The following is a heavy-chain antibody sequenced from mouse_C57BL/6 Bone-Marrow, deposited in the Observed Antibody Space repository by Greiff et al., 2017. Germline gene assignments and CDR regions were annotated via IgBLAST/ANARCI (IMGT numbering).Heavy chain of an antibody. J-gene: IGHJ2*01. D-gene: IGHD3-1*01. CDR1: GYTFTSYW. Sequence: QVQLQQSGAELVKPGASVKLSCKASGYTFTSYWMQWVKQRPGQGLEWIGEIDPSDSYTNYNQKFKGKATLTVDTSSSTAYMQLSSLTSEDSAVYYCARSGYPFDYWGQGTTLTVSS. CDR2: IDPSDSYT. V-gene: IGHV1-50*01. CDR3: ARSGYPFDY.